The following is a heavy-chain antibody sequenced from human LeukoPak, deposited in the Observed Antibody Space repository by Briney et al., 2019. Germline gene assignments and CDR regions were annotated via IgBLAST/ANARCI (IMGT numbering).Heavy chain of an antibody. D-gene: IGHD6-13*01. CDR3: AKDSSSWYDLSNFDY. CDR1: GFTFSNYY. V-gene: IGHV3-21*04. CDR2: IRSSSSYV. Sequence: GGSLRLSCAASGFTFSNYYMSWVRQAPGKGLEWVSSIRSSSSYVYYADSVKGRFTISRDNSKNTLYLQMNSLRAEDTAVYYCAKDSSSWYDLSNFDYWGQGTLVTVSS. J-gene: IGHJ4*02.